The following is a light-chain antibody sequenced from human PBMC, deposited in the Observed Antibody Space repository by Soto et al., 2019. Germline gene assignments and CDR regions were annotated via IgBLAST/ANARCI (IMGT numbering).Light chain of an antibody. V-gene: IGKV1-39*01. Sequence: DMQLTQSPSSLSASVGDRVTITCRASQNINSYLNWYQQKPGKAPKLLIYSASSLQSGVPSRFNGSGSGTDFTLTISGLQSEDFATYYCQHSYNAPRFGPGTKVDSK. J-gene: IGKJ3*01. CDR2: SAS. CDR1: QNINSY. CDR3: QHSYNAPR.